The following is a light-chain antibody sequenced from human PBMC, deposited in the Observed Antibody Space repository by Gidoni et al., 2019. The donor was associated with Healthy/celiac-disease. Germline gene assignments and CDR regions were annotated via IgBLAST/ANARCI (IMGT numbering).Light chain of an antibody. CDR1: QSVSSSY. Sequence: EIVLTQSPGTLSLSPGERATLSCRASQSVSSSYLAWYQQKPGQAPRLLIYGESSRATGIPDRFSGSGSGTDFTLTISRLEPEDFAVDYCQQYGSSPPSTFGQGTKLEIK. V-gene: IGKV3-20*01. J-gene: IGKJ2*02. CDR3: QQYGSSPPST. CDR2: GES.